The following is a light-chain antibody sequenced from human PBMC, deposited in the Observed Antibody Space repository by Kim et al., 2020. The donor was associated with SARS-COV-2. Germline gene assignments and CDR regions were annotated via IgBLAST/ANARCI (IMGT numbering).Light chain of an antibody. Sequence: EIVMTQSPATLSVSPGERATLSCRASQSVSSNLAWYQQKPGQAPRLLISGASTRATGIPARFSGSGSGTDFTLTISSLQSEDFAVYYCQQYNNWPLTFGGGTKVDIK. V-gene: IGKV3-15*01. CDR3: QQYNNWPLT. J-gene: IGKJ4*01. CDR1: QSVSSN. CDR2: GAS.